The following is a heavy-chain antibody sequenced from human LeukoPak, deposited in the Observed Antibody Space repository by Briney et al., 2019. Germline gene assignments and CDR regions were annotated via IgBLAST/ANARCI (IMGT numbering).Heavy chain of an antibody. Sequence: PSETLSLTCTVSGGSISSSSYYWGWIRQPPGKGLEWIGYIYYSGSTNYNPSLKSRVTISVDTSKNQFSLKLSSVTAADTAVYYCARGFVDRGYSGYDARDDAFDIWGQGTMVTVSS. CDR3: ARGFVDRGYSGYDARDDAFDI. D-gene: IGHD5-12*01. CDR2: IYYSGST. J-gene: IGHJ3*02. V-gene: IGHV4-61*05. CDR1: GGSISSSSYY.